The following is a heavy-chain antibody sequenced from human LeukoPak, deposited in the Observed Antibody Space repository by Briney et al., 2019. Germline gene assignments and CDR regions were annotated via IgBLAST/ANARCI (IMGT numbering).Heavy chain of an antibody. J-gene: IGHJ4*02. CDR1: STSITSYY. CDR2: GHYSGNT. Sequence: SETLSLTCTVSSTSITSYYWNWIRQAPGQGPEWIGYGHYSGNTKYNPPLKSRVTISVDTSKNQFSLRLSSVTAADTAVYFCAKWASDNRAFDLWGRGTLVTVSS. D-gene: IGHD2-8*01. V-gene: IGHV4-59*08. CDR3: AKWASDNRAFDL.